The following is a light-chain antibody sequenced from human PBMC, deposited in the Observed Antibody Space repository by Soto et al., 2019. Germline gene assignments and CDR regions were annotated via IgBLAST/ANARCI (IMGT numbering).Light chain of an antibody. Sequence: IVSTHSPDTLSFSPWYRSTLSFSSSQTVSGNYLAWYHQKPGQAPRLLIHSASSRATGIPDRFSASGTGTDFTLTISRLEPEDFAVYYCQQYSASPRTFGQGTKVDIK. CDR2: SAS. CDR1: QTVSGNY. V-gene: IGKV3-20*01. J-gene: IGKJ1*01. CDR3: QQYSASPRT.